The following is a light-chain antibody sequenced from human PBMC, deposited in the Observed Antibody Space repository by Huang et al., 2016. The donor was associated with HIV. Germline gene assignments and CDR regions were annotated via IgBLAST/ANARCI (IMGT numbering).Light chain of an antibody. CDR1: QGISNR. CDR3: LQHNGHPLT. CDR2: DAS. Sequence: DIQMTQSPSVMSASVGDRVTIRCRASQGISNRLVWFQQKPGRVPKRLIHDASSLESGVPTRFIGSGSGTEFTLTINSLQPEDFATYYCLQHNGHPLTFGGGTRVEIK. V-gene: IGKV1-17*03. J-gene: IGKJ4*01.